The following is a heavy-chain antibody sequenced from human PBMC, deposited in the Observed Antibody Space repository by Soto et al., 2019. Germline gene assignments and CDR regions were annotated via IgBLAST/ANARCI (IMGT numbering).Heavy chain of an antibody. Sequence: QVQLQESGPGLVKPSKTLSLTCTVSGGSISSYYWSWIRQPPGKGLEWIGYIYYSGSTNYNPSLKSRVTISVDTSKNQFSLKLSSVTAADTAVYYCARDTAGFDPWGQGTLVTVSS. CDR1: GGSISSYY. V-gene: IGHV4-59*01. CDR2: IYYSGST. CDR3: ARDTAGFDP. J-gene: IGHJ5*02.